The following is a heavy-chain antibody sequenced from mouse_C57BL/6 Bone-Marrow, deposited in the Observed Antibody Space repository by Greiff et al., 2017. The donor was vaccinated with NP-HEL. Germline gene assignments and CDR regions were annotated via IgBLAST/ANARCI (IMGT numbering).Heavy chain of an antibody. CDR1: GFTFSDYY. CDR3: ARGGNYYGSSSWFAY. CDR2: INYDGSST. D-gene: IGHD1-1*01. V-gene: IGHV5-16*01. Sequence: EVKLMESEGGLVQPGSSMKLSCTASGFTFSDYYMAWVRQVPEKGLEWVANINYDGSSTYYLDSLKSRFIISRDNAKNILYLQMSSLKSEDTATYYCARGGNYYGSSSWFAYWGQGTLVTVSA. J-gene: IGHJ3*01.